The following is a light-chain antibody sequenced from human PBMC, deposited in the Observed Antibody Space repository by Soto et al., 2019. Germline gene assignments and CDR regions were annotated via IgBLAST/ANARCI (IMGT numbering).Light chain of an antibody. CDR3: QQTYSALWT. J-gene: IGKJ1*01. Sequence: DIQMTQSPSSLSESVGDRVTISCRASQTITTYLNWYQQKPGKAPKLLIYAASSLHSGVPSRFSGSGSGTDFTLTISSLQPEDFAAYYCQQTYSALWTFGQGTKLEIK. V-gene: IGKV1-39*01. CDR1: QTITTY. CDR2: AAS.